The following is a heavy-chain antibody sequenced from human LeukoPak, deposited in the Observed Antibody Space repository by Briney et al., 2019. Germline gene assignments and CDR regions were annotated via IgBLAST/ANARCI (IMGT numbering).Heavy chain of an antibody. Sequence: QSGGSLRLYCAASGFAFNTYAMTWVRQAPEKGLQWVSTISTSGRATYYADSVEGRFTISRDNSKNTLYLQINSLRADDTAVYYCAKARGSSVYEQFDYWGQGTQVTVSP. D-gene: IGHD5/OR15-5a*01. V-gene: IGHV3-23*01. CDR2: ISTSGRAT. J-gene: IGHJ4*02. CDR3: AKARGSSVYEQFDY. CDR1: GFAFNTYA.